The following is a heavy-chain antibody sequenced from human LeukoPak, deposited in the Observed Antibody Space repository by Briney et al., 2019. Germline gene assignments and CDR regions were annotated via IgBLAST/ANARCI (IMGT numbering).Heavy chain of an antibody. J-gene: IGHJ5*02. V-gene: IGHV1-2*02. D-gene: IGHD6-13*01. CDR3: ARGKLAAPGPTGYNWFDP. CDR2: INPNSGGT. Sequence: ASVKVSCKASGYTFTGYYIHWVRQAPGQGLEWMGWINPNSGGTNYAQKFQGRVTMPRDTSITTAYMELSGLRSDDTAIYYCARGKLAAPGPTGYNWFDPWGQGTLVTVSS. CDR1: GYTFTGYY.